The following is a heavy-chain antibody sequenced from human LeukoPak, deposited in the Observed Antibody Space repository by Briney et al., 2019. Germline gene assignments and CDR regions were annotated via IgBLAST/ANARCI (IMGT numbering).Heavy chain of an antibody. J-gene: IGHJ4*02. Sequence: GRSLRLSCAAPGLTFSSYGMHLVRQAPGKGLEWVAVISYDGKNKYYADAVKGRFTISRDNSKNTLYLQMNSLRPEDTAVYYCASHWAQQVVSDYWGQGTLVTVSS. CDR2: ISYDGKNK. CDR1: GLTFSSYG. D-gene: IGHD6-13*01. V-gene: IGHV3-30*03. CDR3: ASHWAQQVVSDY.